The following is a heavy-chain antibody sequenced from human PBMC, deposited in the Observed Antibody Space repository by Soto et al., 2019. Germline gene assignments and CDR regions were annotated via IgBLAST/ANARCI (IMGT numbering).Heavy chain of an antibody. CDR3: ATYYDSSGYYSNDAFDI. CDR1: GGSISSGGYY. D-gene: IGHD3-22*01. Sequence: PSETLSLTCTVSGGSISSGGYYWSWIRQHPGKGLEWIGYIYYSGSTYYNPSLKSRVTISVDTSKNQFSLKLSSVTAADTAVYYCATYYDSSGYYSNDAFDIWGQGTMVT. V-gene: IGHV4-31*03. CDR2: IYYSGST. J-gene: IGHJ3*02.